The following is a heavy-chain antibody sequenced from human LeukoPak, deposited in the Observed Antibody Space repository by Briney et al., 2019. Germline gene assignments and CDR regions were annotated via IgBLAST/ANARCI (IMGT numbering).Heavy chain of an antibody. CDR2: ISSSGSTI. V-gene: IGHV3-48*03. D-gene: IGHD1-26*01. CDR3: ARGDSGSYYFDY. Sequence: GVSLRLSCAASGFTFSSYEMNWVRQAPGKGLEWVSYISSSGSTIYYADSVKGRFTISRDNAKNSLYLQMNSLRAEDTAVYYCARGDSGSYYFDYWGQGTLVTVSS. CDR1: GFTFSSYE. J-gene: IGHJ4*02.